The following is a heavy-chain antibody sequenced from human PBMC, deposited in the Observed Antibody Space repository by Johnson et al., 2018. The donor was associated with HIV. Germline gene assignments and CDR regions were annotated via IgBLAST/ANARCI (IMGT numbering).Heavy chain of an antibody. V-gene: IGHV3-30-3*01. D-gene: IGHD2-15*01. CDR2: ISYDGSNK. CDR1: GFTLSSYA. Sequence: QMLLVESGGGVVQPGRSLRLSCAASGFTLSSYAMHWVRQAPGKGLEWVAVISYDGSNKYYADSVKGRFTISRDNSKNTLYLQMNSLRAEDTAVYYCARFPPVERDDAFDIWGQGTMVTISS. J-gene: IGHJ3*02. CDR3: ARFPPVERDDAFDI.